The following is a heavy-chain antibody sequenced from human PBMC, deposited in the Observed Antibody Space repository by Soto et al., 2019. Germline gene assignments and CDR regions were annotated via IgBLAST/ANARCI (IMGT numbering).Heavy chain of an antibody. CDR2: ISYDGSNK. CDR3: AEVLAKAAAGPAFDP. CDR1: GFTFSSYG. V-gene: IGHV3-30*18. Sequence: QVQLVESGGGVVQPGRSLRLSCAASGFTFSSYGMHWVRQAPGKGLEWVAVISYDGSNKYYADSVKGRFTISRDNSKNTPYLQRNGLRAEDTAVVYCAEVLAKAAAGPAFDPWGQGTLVTVSS. J-gene: IGHJ5*02. D-gene: IGHD6-13*01.